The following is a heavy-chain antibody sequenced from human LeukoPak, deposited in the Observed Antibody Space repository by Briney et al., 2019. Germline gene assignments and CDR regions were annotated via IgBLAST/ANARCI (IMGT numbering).Heavy chain of an antibody. J-gene: IGHJ4*02. CDR3: ARDSGFSGTQRGEY. D-gene: IGHD3/OR15-3a*01. CDR2: ISYDGSNK. V-gene: IGHV3-30*04. CDR1: GFTFSNYA. Sequence: GGSLRLSCAASGFTFSNYAIHWVRQAPGKGLEWVAVISYDGSNKYYADSVKGRFTLSRDNSKNTLYLQMNSLRAEDTAVYCCARDSGFSGTQRGEYWGQGTLVTVSS.